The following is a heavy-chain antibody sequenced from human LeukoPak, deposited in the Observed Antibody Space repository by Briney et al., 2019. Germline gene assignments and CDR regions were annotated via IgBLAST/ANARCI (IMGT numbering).Heavy chain of an antibody. CDR2: INTGNGNT. Sequence: ASVKVSCKASGYTFTTYIIHWVRQAPGQRLEWMGWINTGNGNTEYSQNFQDRVTITRDTSASTAYMELSSLRSEDTAVYYCARDRFYGSGTYNHFDSWGQGAQVTVSS. D-gene: IGHD3-10*01. CDR3: ARDRFYGSGTYNHFDS. V-gene: IGHV1-3*04. CDR1: GYTFTTYI. J-gene: IGHJ4*02.